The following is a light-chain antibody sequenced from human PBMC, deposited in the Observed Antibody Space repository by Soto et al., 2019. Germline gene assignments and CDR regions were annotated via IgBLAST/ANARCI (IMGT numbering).Light chain of an antibody. CDR3: QQSGGSLYT. CDR2: GAS. J-gene: IGKJ2*01. CDR1: QTMNSNY. Sequence: EVVLTHSPGTLSLSPGERATLSCRASQTMNSNYLAWYQHKPGQAPRLLIFGASRRATGIPDRFIGSGSGTDFTLTISRLEPEDIAVYYCQQSGGSLYTFGQGTKVEIK. V-gene: IGKV3-20*01.